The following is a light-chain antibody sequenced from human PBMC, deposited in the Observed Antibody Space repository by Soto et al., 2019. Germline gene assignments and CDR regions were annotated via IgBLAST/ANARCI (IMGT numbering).Light chain of an antibody. CDR1: QAISNS. CDR3: QQYNSYPYT. J-gene: IGKJ2*01. V-gene: IGKV1-16*02. CDR2: AAS. Sequence: DIQMTQSPSSLSASVGDRVTITCRASQAISNSLAWLQQKPGKAPKSLMYAASRLQSGVPAKFSGSGSGTDFTLTISSLQPEDFAIYYCQQYNSYPYTFCQGTKLEIK.